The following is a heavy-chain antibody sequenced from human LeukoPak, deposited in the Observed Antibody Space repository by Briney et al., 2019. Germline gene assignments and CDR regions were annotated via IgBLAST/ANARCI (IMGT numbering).Heavy chain of an antibody. D-gene: IGHD3-10*01. J-gene: IGHJ4*02. Sequence: PGGSLRLSCAASGFTFSSYSMNWVRQAPGKGLEWVSSISSSSSYIYSADSVKGRFTISRDNAKNSLYLQINSLRAEDTALYYCARGIANYYGSGSPNRPFDYWGQGTLVTVSS. CDR2: ISSSSSYI. CDR3: ARGIANYYGSGSPNRPFDY. CDR1: GFTFSSYS. V-gene: IGHV3-21*04.